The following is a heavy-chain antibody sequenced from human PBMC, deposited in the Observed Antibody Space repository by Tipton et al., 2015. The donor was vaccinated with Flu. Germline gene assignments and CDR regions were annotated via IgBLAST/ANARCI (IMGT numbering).Heavy chain of an antibody. CDR2: INHSGST. CDR3: ARGVATYYFDY. D-gene: IGHD5-12*01. CDR1: GGSFSGYY. V-gene: IGHV4-34*01. Sequence: TLSLTCAVYGGSFSGYYWSWIRQPPGKGLEWIGEINHSGSTNYNPSLKSRVTISVDTSKNQFSLKLSSVTAADTAVYYCARGVATYYFDYWGQGALATVSS. J-gene: IGHJ4*02.